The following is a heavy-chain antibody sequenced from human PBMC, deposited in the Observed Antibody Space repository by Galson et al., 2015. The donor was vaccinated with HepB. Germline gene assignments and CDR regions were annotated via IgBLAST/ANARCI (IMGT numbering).Heavy chain of an antibody. CDR1: GGTFSSYA. V-gene: IGHV7-4-1*02. CDR2: IIPIFGTA. D-gene: IGHD3-10*01. J-gene: IGHJ5*02. CDR3: AREIYNYGSQGWFDP. Sequence: SVKVSCKASGGTFSSYAISWVRQAPGQGLEWMGGIIPIFGTANCAQAFTGRFVFSLDTSVSTTYLQISSLKAEDTAEYYCAREIYNYGSQGWFDPWGQGTLVIVSS.